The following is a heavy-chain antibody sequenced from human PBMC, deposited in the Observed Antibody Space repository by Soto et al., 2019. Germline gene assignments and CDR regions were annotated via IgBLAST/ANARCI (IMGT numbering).Heavy chain of an antibody. CDR3: EADLAPTDAYNWYEP. CDR2: IVVGSGNT. V-gene: IGHV1-58*02. D-gene: IGHD2-21*02. J-gene: IGHJ5*02. Sequence: QIQLVQFGPEVRKPGTPVKVSCKASGFTFSSCGIHWVRQARGQRLEWIGWIVVGSGNTNYAQKFQERVTITWDGSTNTAYMELTRLSPDDTTGQYCEADLAPTDAYNWYEPWGKGTVVTVSP. CDR1: GFTFSSCG.